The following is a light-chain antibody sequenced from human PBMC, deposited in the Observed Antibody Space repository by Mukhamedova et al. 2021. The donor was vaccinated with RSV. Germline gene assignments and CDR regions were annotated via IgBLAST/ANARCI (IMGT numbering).Light chain of an antibody. Sequence: GERATLSCRASQSVSSSYLAWYQQKPGQAPRLLIYGASSRATGIPDRFSGSGSGTDFTLTISRLEPEDFAVYYCQQYGSSALTFGG. J-gene: IGKJ4*01. V-gene: IGKV3-20*01. CDR2: GAS. CDR3: QQYGSSALT. CDR1: QSVSSSY.